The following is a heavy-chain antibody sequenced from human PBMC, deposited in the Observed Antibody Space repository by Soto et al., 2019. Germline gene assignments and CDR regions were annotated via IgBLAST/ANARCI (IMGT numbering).Heavy chain of an antibody. CDR1: GFTFSSYG. V-gene: IGHV3-30*18. J-gene: IGHJ4*02. CDR3: AKDAPYYYDSSGYYGPFDY. CDR2: ISYDGSNK. Sequence: GSLRLSCAASGFTFSSYGIHWVRQAPGKGLEWVALISYDGSNKYYADSVKGRFTISRDNSKNTLYLQMNSLRAEDTAMYYCAKDAPYYYDSSGYYGPFDYWGQGT. D-gene: IGHD3-22*01.